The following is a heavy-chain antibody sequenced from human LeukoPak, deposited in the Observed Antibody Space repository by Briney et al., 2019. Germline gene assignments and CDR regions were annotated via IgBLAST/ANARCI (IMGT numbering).Heavy chain of an antibody. D-gene: IGHD2-21*02. J-gene: IGHJ5*02. Sequence: SETLSLTCAVYGGSFSGYYWSWIRQPPGKGLEWIGEINHSGSTNYNPSLKSRVTISVDTSKNQFSLKLSSVTAADTAVYYCARGRRGDYWFDPWGQGTLVTVSS. V-gene: IGHV4-34*01. CDR1: GGSFSGYY. CDR3: ARGRRGDYWFDP. CDR2: INHSGST.